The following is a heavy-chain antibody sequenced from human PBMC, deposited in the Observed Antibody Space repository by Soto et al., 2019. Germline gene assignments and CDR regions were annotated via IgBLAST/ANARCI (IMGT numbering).Heavy chain of an antibody. CDR3: AKDVARRYCNSTNSSNYGMDV. CDR1: GFTFSNYV. Sequence: QVQLVESGGGVVQPGRSLRLSCAASGFTFSNYVMHWVRQAPGKGLEWVAVISYDGSNKYYVDSVKGRFTISRDNSKNTLYLQMNSLRAEDTAVFYCAKDVARRYCNSTNSSNYGMDVWGQGTTVTVSS. D-gene: IGHD2-2*01. CDR2: ISYDGSNK. V-gene: IGHV3-30*18. J-gene: IGHJ6*02.